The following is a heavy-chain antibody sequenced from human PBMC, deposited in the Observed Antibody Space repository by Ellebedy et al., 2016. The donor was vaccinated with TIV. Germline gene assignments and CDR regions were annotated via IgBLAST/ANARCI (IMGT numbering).Heavy chain of an antibody. CDR2: INHSGST. CDR1: GGSFSGYY. J-gene: IGHJ4*02. D-gene: IGHD6-13*01. V-gene: IGHV4-34*01. Sequence: GSLRLXXAVYGGSFSGYYWSWIRQPPGKGLEWIGEINHSGSTNYNPSLKSRVTISVDTSKNQFSLKLSSVTAADTAVYYCAREFPTIAAAGSFDYWGQGTLVTVSS. CDR3: AREFPTIAAAGSFDY.